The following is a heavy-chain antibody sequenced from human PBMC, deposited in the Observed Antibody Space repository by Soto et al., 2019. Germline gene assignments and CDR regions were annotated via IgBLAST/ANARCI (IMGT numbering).Heavy chain of an antibody. CDR2: INAGNGNT. Sequence: ASVKVSCKASGYTFTSYAMHWVRQAPGQRLEWMGWINAGNGNTKYSQKFQGRVTITRDTSASTAYMELSSLKSEDTAVYYCARDRAYYDSSGREAFDIWGQGTMVTV. D-gene: IGHD3-22*01. CDR1: GYTFTSYA. V-gene: IGHV1-3*01. J-gene: IGHJ3*02. CDR3: ARDRAYYDSSGREAFDI.